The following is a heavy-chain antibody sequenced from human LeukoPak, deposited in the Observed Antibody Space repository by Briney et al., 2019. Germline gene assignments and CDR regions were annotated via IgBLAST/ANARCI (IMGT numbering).Heavy chain of an antibody. CDR2: MNPYSGNT. Sequence: ASVKVPCKASGYTFTSYDINWVRQATGQGLEWMGWMNPYSGNTEYAQNLQGRVTITRNTSISTAYMELSSLRAEDTAGYYCGRVRAYSSGWYFWGYHPGTLVYGGRGTLVSVS. CDR1: GYTFTSYD. V-gene: IGHV1-8*03. J-gene: IGHJ4*02. CDR3: GRVRAYSSGWYFWGYHPGTLVY. D-gene: IGHD6-19*01.